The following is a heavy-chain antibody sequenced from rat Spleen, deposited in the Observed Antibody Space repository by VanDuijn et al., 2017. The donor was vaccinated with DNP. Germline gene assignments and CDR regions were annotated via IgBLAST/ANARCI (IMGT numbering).Heavy chain of an antibody. V-gene: IGHV5-25*01. D-gene: IGHD4-1*01. CDR1: GFTFSDYD. J-gene: IGHJ2*01. CDR2: INTDGGNT. Sequence: EVQLVESGGGLVQPGRSLKLSCAASGFTFSDYDMAWVRQAPKRGLEWVASINTDGGNTYYPDSVKGRFTISRDNAKSTLYLQMDSLRSEDTATYYCATGTGFDYWGQGVMVTVSS. CDR3: ATGTGFDY.